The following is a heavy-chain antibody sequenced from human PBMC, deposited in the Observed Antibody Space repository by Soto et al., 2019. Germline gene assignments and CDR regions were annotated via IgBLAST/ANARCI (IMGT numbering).Heavy chain of an antibody. Sequence: SLTCTVSGGSISSYYWSWIRQPAGKGLEWIGRIYTSGSTNYNPSLKSRVTMSVDTSKNQFSLKLSSVTAADTAVYYCARGSFWSGHEYYFDYWGQGTLVTVSS. J-gene: IGHJ4*02. CDR2: IYTSGST. CDR3: ARGSFWSGHEYYFDY. D-gene: IGHD3-3*01. CDR1: GGSISSYY. V-gene: IGHV4-4*07.